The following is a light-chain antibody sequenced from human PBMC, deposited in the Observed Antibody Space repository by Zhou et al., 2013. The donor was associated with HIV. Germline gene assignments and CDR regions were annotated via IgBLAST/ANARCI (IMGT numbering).Light chain of an antibody. Sequence: EIVLTQSPATLSLSPGERATLSCRTSQSIWSYLAWYQQRPGQAPRLLIYDASNRATGIPARFSGSGSGTDFTLTISSLEPEDFAVYYCQQRSNWWTFGQGTKVEMK. V-gene: IGKV3-11*01. CDR3: QQRSNWWT. J-gene: IGKJ1*01. CDR2: DAS. CDR1: QSIWSY.